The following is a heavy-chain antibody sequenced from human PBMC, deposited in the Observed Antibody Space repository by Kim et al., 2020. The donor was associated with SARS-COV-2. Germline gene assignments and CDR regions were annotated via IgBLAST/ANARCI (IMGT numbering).Heavy chain of an antibody. CDR3: ARVMTALTRGYYYYALDV. CDR2: ISSSTSEV. D-gene: IGHD4-17*01. CDR1: GFTFSSYS. J-gene: IGHJ6*01. V-gene: IGHV3-21*01. Sequence: GGSLRLSCAASGFTFSSYSMNWVRQAPGKGLEWVSSISSSTSEVYYADSVKGRFTISRDNAKNSVYLQMNSLRAEDTAVYYCARVMTALTRGYYYYALDV.